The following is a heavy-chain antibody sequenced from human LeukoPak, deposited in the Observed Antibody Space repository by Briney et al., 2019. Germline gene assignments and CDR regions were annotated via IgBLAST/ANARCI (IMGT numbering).Heavy chain of an antibody. CDR1: GYTFTSYD. V-gene: IGHV1-8*01. Sequence: AASVKVSFKASGYTFTSYDINWVRQATGQGLEWMGWMNPNSGNTGYAQKFQGRVTMTRNTSISTAYMELSSLRSEDTAVYYCARATTVVTPFYFGYWGQGTLVTVSS. CDR2: MNPNSGNT. J-gene: IGHJ4*02. D-gene: IGHD4-23*01. CDR3: ARATTVVTPFYFGY.